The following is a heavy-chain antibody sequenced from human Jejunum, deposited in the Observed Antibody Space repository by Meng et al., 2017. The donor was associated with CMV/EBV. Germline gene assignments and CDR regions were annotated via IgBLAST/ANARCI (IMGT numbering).Heavy chain of an antibody. CDR3: AREIINLDRMDV. CDR2: IKPSSGNS. V-gene: IGHV1-8*01. CDR1: GYTFSSYD. D-gene: IGHD1-1*01. Sequence: ASGYTFSSYDINWVRKASGQGLEWMGGIKPSSGNSGYAEKFQGRVTMTRNTSISTVYMELSGLTSANTGVYYCAREIINLDRMDVWGQGTTVTVSS. J-gene: IGHJ6*02.